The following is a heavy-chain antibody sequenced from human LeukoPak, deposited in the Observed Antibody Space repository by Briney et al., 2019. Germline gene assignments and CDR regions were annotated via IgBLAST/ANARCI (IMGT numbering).Heavy chain of an antibody. D-gene: IGHD3-22*01. CDR1: GYTFTSYA. V-gene: IGHV7-4-1*02. J-gene: IGHJ4*02. CDR3: ARDLDYYDSSGYYLGDY. Sequence: GASVKVSCKASGYTFTSYAMNWVRQATGQGLEWMGWINTNTGNPTYAQGFTGRFVFSLDTSVSTAYLQISSLKAEDTAVYYCARDLDYYDSSGYYLGDYWGQGTLVTVSS. CDR2: INTNTGNP.